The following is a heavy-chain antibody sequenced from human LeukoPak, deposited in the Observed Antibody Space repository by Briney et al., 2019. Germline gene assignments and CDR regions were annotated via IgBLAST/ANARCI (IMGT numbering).Heavy chain of an antibody. CDR1: GFTFSSYG. J-gene: IGHJ4*02. CDR2: IWYDGSNK. Sequence: GGPLRLSCAASGFTFSSYGMHWVRQAPGKGLEWVAVIWYDGSNKYYADSVKGRFTISRDNSKNTLYLQMNSLRAEDTAVYYCARDSRRYCSGGSCYGLNWGQGTPVTVSS. CDR3: ARDSRRYCSGGSCYGLN. D-gene: IGHD2-15*01. V-gene: IGHV3-33*01.